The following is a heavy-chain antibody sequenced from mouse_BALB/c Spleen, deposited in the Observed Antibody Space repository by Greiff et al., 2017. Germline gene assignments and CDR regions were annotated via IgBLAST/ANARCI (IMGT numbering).Heavy chain of an antibody. D-gene: IGHD2-1*01. V-gene: IGHV5-6-5*01. CDR2: ISSGGST. J-gene: IGHJ2*01. Sequence: EVQLVESGGGVVKPGGSLKLSCAASGFTFSSYAMSWVRPTQEKRLEWVASISSGGSTFYPDSVKGRFTISRDNARNILYLQMSSLRSEDTAMYYCARGARYGNEGFDYWGQGTTLTVSS. CDR3: ARGARYGNEGFDY. CDR1: GFTFSSYA.